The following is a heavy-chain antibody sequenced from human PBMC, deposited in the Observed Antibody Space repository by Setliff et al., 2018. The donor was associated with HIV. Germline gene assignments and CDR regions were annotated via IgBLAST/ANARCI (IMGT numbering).Heavy chain of an antibody. CDR1: GGSISSHY. Sequence: SETLSLTCTVSGGSISSHYWSWIRQPPGKGLEWIAYIYNTGSSNYNPSLKGRVIMAVDTSKNEFSLKLSSVTAADTAVYYCARVFPHPYGNSWFDTWGQGILVTVSS. D-gene: IGHD3-16*01. V-gene: IGHV4-59*11. J-gene: IGHJ5*02. CDR2: IYNTGSS. CDR3: ARVFPHPYGNSWFDT.